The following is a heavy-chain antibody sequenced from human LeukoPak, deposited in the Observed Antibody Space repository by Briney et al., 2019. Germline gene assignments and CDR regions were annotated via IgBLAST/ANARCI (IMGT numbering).Heavy chain of an antibody. CDR2: IYSGGST. CDR3: ARDPRGYDAFDI. V-gene: IGHV3-66*01. D-gene: IGHD1-1*01. J-gene: IGHJ3*02. Sequence: PGGSLRLSCAASGFTVSSNYMSWVRQAPGEGLEWVSVIYSGGSTYYADSVKGRFTISRDNSKNTLYLQMNSLRAEDTAVYYCARDPRGYDAFDIWGQGTMVTVSS. CDR1: GFTVSSNY.